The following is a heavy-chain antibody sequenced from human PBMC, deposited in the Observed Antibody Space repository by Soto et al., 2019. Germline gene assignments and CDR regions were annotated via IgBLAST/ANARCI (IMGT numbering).Heavy chain of an antibody. J-gene: IGHJ4*02. CDR3: ARDGTLYDSSGYYYLY. Sequence: ASVKVSCKASGGTFSRYAISWVRQAPGQGLEWMGGIIPLFGKANYAQKFQGRVTITADESTSTAYMELSSLRSEDTAVYYCARDGTLYDSSGYYYLYWGQGTLVTVSS. V-gene: IGHV1-69*13. CDR2: IIPLFGKA. CDR1: GGTFSRYA. D-gene: IGHD3-22*01.